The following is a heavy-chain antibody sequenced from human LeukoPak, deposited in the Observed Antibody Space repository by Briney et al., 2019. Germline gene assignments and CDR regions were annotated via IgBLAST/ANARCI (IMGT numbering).Heavy chain of an antibody. CDR3: AGGTRSIAAAATRVYYFDY. Sequence: ASVKVSCKASGHTFTSYDINWVRQATGQGLEWMGWMNPNSGNTGYAQKFQGRVTMTRNTSISTAYMELSSLRSEDTAVYYCAGGTRSIAAAATRVYYFDYWGQGTLVTVSS. V-gene: IGHV1-8*01. J-gene: IGHJ4*02. CDR2: MNPNSGNT. CDR1: GHTFTSYD. D-gene: IGHD6-13*01.